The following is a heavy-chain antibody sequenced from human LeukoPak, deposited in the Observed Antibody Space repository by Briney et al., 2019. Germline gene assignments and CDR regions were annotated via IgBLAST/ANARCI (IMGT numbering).Heavy chain of an antibody. CDR1: GFTFSSYW. CDR2: IKEDGSEI. D-gene: IGHD6-13*01. CDR3: ARQRGGSSSWHDKGDFDY. Sequence: PGGSLRLSCSASGFTFSSYWLTWVRQAPGRGPEWVANIKEDGSEIYYGDSVKGRFNISRDNAKKSLYLQMNNLTVEDTAMYYCARQRGGSSSWHDKGDFDYWGQGTLVTVSS. J-gene: IGHJ4*02. V-gene: IGHV3-7*01.